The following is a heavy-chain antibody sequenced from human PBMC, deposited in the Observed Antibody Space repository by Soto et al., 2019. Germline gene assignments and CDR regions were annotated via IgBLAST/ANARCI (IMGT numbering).Heavy chain of an antibody. D-gene: IGHD2-8*02. CDR1: GGTVITYY. V-gene: IGHV4-59*02. J-gene: IGHJ4*02. CDR2: IYYSGST. CDR3: AREATWSGYFDY. Sequence: SETHSHTSIASGGTVITYYWSWIRQPPGKGLEWIGYIYYSGSTDYNPSLKSRVTISVDTSKNQFSLKLSSVTAADTAVYYCAREATWSGYFDYWGQGTLVTVSS.